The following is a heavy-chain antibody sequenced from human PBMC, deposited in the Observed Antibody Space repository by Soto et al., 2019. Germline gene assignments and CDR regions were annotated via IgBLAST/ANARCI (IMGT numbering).Heavy chain of an antibody. Sequence: GGSLRLSCEGSGFTFNDYYMTWIRQAPGKGLEWVAYINTLSTAIYYADSVKGRFTISRDNAKNSLYLQMNGLRAEDTATYYCARRLQWQLRPLDSWGRGTLVTVSS. D-gene: IGHD6-19*01. CDR2: INTLSTAI. CDR1: GFTFNDYY. V-gene: IGHV3-11*01. J-gene: IGHJ4*02. CDR3: ARRLQWQLRPLDS.